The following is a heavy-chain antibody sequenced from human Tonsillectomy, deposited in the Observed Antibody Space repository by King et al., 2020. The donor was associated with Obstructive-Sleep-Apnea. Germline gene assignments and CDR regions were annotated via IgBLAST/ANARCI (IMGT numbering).Heavy chain of an antibody. D-gene: IGHD3-16*02. CDR1: GFNFRRTA. Sequence: QLVQSGGGVVHPGRSLRLSCAASGFNFRRTAMHWVRQAPGKGLEWVAVISYDGRTDYYGDAVRGRLTVSRDNSRDTTFLQMKNLRHDDTAVHYCVRDVGYQLDFWGQGTQVTVSS. J-gene: IGHJ4*02. CDR2: ISYDGRTD. V-gene: IGHV3-30*03. CDR3: VRDVGYQLDF.